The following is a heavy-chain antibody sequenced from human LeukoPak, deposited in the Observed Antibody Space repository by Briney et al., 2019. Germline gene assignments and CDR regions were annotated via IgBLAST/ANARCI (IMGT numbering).Heavy chain of an antibody. D-gene: IGHD5-12*01. V-gene: IGHV1-2*02. Sequence: ASVQVSCKASGYTFTGYYMHWVRQAPGQGLEWMGWSNPNSGGTNYAQKFQGRVTMTRDTSISPAYMELSRLRSDDTAVYYCARVDGYSGYDLFDYWGQGTLVTVSS. CDR1: GYTFTGYY. CDR2: SNPNSGGT. CDR3: ARVDGYSGYDLFDY. J-gene: IGHJ4*02.